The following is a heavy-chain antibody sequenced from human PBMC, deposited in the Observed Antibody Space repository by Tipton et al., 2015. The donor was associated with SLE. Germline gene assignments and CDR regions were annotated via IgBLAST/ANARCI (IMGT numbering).Heavy chain of an antibody. J-gene: IGHJ2*01. D-gene: IGHD4-23*01. Sequence: TLSLTCAVYGGSFSGYYWSWIRQPPGKGLEWIGEINHSGDSNFNPSLKSRVTISVDTSKNQFSLKLNSVTAADTAVYYCARQGDYGGNSIFWYFDLWGRGTLVTVSS. CDR3: ARQGDYGGNSIFWYFDL. CDR2: INHSGDS. CDR1: GGSFSGYY. V-gene: IGHV4-34*01.